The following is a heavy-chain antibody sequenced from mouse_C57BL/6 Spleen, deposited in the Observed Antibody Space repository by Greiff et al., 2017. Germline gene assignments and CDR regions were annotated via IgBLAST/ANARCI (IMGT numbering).Heavy chain of an antibody. CDR2: IHPNSGST. Sequence: QVQLQQPGAELVKPGASVKLSCKASGYTFTSYWMHWVKQRPGQGLEWIGMIHPNSGSTNYNEKFKSKATLTVDKSSSTAYMQLSSLTSEDSAVYYCARLTGTEYYFAYWGQGTTLTVSS. J-gene: IGHJ2*01. CDR1: GYTFTSYW. V-gene: IGHV1-64*01. D-gene: IGHD4-1*01. CDR3: ARLTGTEYYFAY.